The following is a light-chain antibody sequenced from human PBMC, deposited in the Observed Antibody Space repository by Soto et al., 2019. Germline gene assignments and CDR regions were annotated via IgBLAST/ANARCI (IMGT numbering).Light chain of an antibody. J-gene: IGKJ4*01. V-gene: IGKV3-11*01. CDR3: QQRSYWLT. CDR2: DAS. Sequence: EIVLTQSPATLSLSPGEGATLSCRASQSVSSYLAWYQQKPGQAPRLLIYDASNRATGIPARFSGSGSGTDFTLTISILEPEDFAVYYCQQRSYWLTFGGGTKVEI. CDR1: QSVSSY.